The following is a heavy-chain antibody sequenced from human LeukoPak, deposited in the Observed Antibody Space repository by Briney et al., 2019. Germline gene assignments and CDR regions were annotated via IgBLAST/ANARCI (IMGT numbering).Heavy chain of an antibody. D-gene: IGHD2-15*01. Sequence: PGGSLRLSCAASGFTFSSYRMNWVRQAPGRGLEWVSSISSSSSYIYYADSVKGRFTISRDSSKNTLFLQMNRLRPEDAAVYYCAKAPVTTCRGAFCYPFDYWGLGTLVTVSS. CDR1: GFTFSSYR. CDR2: ISSSSSYI. J-gene: IGHJ4*02. CDR3: AKAPVTTCRGAFCYPFDY. V-gene: IGHV3-21*04.